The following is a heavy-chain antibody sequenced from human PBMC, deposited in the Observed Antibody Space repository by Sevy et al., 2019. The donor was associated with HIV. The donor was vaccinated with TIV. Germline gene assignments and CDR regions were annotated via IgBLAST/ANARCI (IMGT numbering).Heavy chain of an antibody. CDR3: ARDRALWAVAGRAAYYYGMDV. CDR2: ISSSSSTI. J-gene: IGHJ6*02. D-gene: IGHD6-19*01. V-gene: IGHV3-48*02. Sequence: GGSLRLSCAASGFTFSSYSMNWVRQAPGKGLEWVSYISSSSSTIYYADSVKGRFTISRDNAKNSLYLQTNSLRDEDTAVYYCARDRALWAVAGRAAYYYGMDVWGQGTTVTVSS. CDR1: GFTFSSYS.